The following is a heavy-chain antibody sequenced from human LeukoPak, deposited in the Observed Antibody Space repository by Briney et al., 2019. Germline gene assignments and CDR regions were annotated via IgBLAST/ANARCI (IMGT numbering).Heavy chain of an antibody. Sequence: GRSLRLSCAASGFTFSGYGMNWVRQAPGKGLEWVAGISVDGSDKYYADSVKGRFTISRDNSNNTLYLQMNSLRVEDTAMYYCARGSFFSTARWFDPWGQGTLVTVSS. V-gene: IGHV3-33*01. CDR1: GFTFSGYG. CDR3: ARGSFFSTARWFDP. CDR2: ISVDGSDK. D-gene: IGHD3/OR15-3a*01. J-gene: IGHJ5*02.